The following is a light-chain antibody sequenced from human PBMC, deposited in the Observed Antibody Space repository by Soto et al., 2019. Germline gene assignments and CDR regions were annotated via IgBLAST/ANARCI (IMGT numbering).Light chain of an antibody. V-gene: IGLV2-14*03. Sequence: QSALTQPASVSGSPGQSITISCTGTSSDVGAYNYVSWYQHHPGKVPKLLIYDVNMRPPGISNRFSGSKSGNTASLTISGIQAEDGGYYYCGSYTNSITLVFGGGTKVTVL. CDR1: SSDVGAYNY. CDR2: DVN. CDR3: GSYTNSITLV. J-gene: IGLJ2*01.